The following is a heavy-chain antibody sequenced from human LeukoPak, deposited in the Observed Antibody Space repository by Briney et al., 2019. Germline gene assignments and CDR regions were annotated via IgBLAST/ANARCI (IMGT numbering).Heavy chain of an antibody. CDR3: ARHPPNYYDSSGGYNWFDP. J-gene: IGHJ5*02. CDR2: IYPGDSDT. V-gene: IGHV5-51*01. CDR1: GYSFTSYW. D-gene: IGHD3-22*01. Sequence: KAGESLKISCKGSGYSFTSYWIGWVRQMPGKGLEWMGIIYPGDSDTRYSPSFQGQVTISADKSISTAYLQWSSLKASDTAMYYCARHPPNYYDSSGGYNWFDPWGQGTLVTVSS.